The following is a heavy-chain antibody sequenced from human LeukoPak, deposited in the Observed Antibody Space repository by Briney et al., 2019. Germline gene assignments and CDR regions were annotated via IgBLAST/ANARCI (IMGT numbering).Heavy chain of an antibody. CDR3: ARESPSYYDILTDYFPYFDY. V-gene: IGHV3-7*01. CDR2: IKQDGSEK. J-gene: IGHJ4*02. CDR1: GFTFSSYW. D-gene: IGHD3-9*01. Sequence: PGGSLRLSCAASGFTFSSYWMSWVRQAPGKGLEWVANIKQDGSEKYYVDSVKGRFTISRDNAKNSLYLQMNSLRAEDTAVYYCARESPSYYDILTDYFPYFDYWGQGTLVTVSS.